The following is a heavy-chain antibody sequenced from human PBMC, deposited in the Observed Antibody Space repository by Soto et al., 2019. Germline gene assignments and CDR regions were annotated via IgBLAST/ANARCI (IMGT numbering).Heavy chain of an antibody. CDR3: ARDYNFGFIFYAMDV. CDR1: GYTFTSYA. Sequence: ASVKVSCKASGYTFTSYAMNWVRQAPGQGLEWMGIISPSSGRTSYPQNFQGRVTMTTDTSRNTVYMELSSLKSEDTAVYYCARDYNFGFIFYAMDVWGQGTPVTVSS. D-gene: IGHD3-3*01. V-gene: IGHV1-46*01. CDR2: ISPSSGRT. J-gene: IGHJ6*02.